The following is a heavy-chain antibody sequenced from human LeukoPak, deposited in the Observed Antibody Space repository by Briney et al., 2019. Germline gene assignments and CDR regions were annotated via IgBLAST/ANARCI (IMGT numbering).Heavy chain of an antibody. CDR1: GGTFSSYA. Sequence: SVKVSCKASGGTFSSYAISWVRQAPGQGLEWMGGIIPIFGTANYAQKFQGRVTITADESTSTAYMELSSLRSEDTAVYYCARPPGYDFWSGYPPSDYYYGMDVWGQGTTVTVS. V-gene: IGHV1-69*01. CDR2: IIPIFGTA. D-gene: IGHD3-3*01. CDR3: ARPPGYDFWSGYPPSDYYYGMDV. J-gene: IGHJ6*02.